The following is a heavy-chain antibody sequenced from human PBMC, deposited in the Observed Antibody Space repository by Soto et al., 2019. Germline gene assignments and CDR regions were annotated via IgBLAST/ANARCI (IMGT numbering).Heavy chain of an antibody. CDR2: VSGSGVST. J-gene: IGHJ4*02. V-gene: IGHV3-23*01. D-gene: IGHD6-19*01. CDR3: AKRSSGWSTDY. Sequence: GGSLRLSCAASGCAFSRYAKSWVSPGPRQWLAWVSSVSGSGVSTSYADSGKGRSTISTDNSKNTLYLQMNSPRAEDTAVYCCAKRSSGWSTDYWGQGTRVTVSS. CDR1: GCAFSRYA.